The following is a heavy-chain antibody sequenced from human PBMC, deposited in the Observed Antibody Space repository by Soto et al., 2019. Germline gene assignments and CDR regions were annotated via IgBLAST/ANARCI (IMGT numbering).Heavy chain of an antibody. V-gene: IGHV4-30-4*01. Sequence: QVQLQESGPGLVKPSQTLSLTCTVSGGSISSGDYYWSWIRQPPGKGLEWIGYIYYSWSTYYNPSHNSRVTITVDTSKNQFSLKLSSVTAADTAVYYCARERPDGSRLDPWGQGTLVTVSS. CDR2: IYYSWST. CDR1: GGSISSGDYY. D-gene: IGHD6-13*01. J-gene: IGHJ5*02. CDR3: ARERPDGSRLDP.